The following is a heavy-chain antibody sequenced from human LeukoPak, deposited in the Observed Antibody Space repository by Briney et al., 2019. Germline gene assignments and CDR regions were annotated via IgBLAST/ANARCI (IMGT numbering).Heavy chain of an antibody. CDR1: GFTFSSYA. J-gene: IGHJ4*02. V-gene: IGHV3-23*01. Sequence: PGGSLRLSCAAFGFTFSSYAMSWVRQAPGKGLEWVSAISGSGGSTYYADSVKGRFTISRDNSKNTLYLQMNSLRAEDTAVYYCARDGTADGLYFDYWGQGTLVTVSS. CDR3: ARDGTADGLYFDY. D-gene: IGHD6-13*01. CDR2: ISGSGGST.